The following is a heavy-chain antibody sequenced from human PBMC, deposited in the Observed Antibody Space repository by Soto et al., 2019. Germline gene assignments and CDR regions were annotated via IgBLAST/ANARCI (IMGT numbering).Heavy chain of an antibody. J-gene: IGHJ6*02. CDR3: ARDSVPIANYYYGMDV. Sequence: QPGGSLRLSCAASGFTFSSYAMHWVRQAPGKGLEWVAVISYDGSNKYYADSVKGRFTISRDNSKNTLYLQMNSLRAEDTAVYYCARDSVPIANYYYGMDVWGQGTTVTVSS. V-gene: IGHV3-30-3*01. D-gene: IGHD1-26*01. CDR2: ISYDGSNK. CDR1: GFTFSSYA.